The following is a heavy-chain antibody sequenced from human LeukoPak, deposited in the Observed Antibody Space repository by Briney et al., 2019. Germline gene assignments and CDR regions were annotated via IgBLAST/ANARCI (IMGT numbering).Heavy chain of an antibody. J-gene: IGHJ4*02. D-gene: IGHD6-13*01. CDR1: GGSISSGGYY. CDR2: IYHSGST. V-gene: IGHV4-30-2*02. CDR3: AGGVIAAAGTIFDY. Sequence: PSETLSLTCTVSGGSISSGGYYWSWIRQPPGKGLEWIGYIYHSGSTYYNPSLKSRVTISVDTSKNQFSLKLSSVTAVDTAVYYCAGGVIAAAGTIFDYWGQGTLVTVSS.